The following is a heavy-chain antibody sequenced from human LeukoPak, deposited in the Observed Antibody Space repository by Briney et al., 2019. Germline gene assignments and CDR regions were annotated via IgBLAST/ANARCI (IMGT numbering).Heavy chain of an antibody. CDR3: ARVLSGSYDNYFDY. D-gene: IGHD1-26*01. CDR2: ISYDGSDK. V-gene: IGHV3-30*03. Sequence: PGRSLRLSCAASGFAFSSYDMHWVRQAPGKGLEWVAVISYDGSDKYYVDSVKGRFTISRDNSKNTLYLQMNSLKAEDAAAYYCARVLSGSYDNYFDYWGQGTLVTVSS. J-gene: IGHJ4*02. CDR1: GFAFSSYD.